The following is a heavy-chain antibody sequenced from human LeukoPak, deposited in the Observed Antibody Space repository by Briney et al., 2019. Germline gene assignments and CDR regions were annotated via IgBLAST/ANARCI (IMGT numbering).Heavy chain of an antibody. CDR3: ARIPRHYYDSSGYLGYAFDI. CDR2: ISPNSGGT. D-gene: IGHD3-22*01. CDR1: GYTFTGYY. Sequence: GASVKVSCKASGYTFTGYYMHWVRQAPGQGLEWMGWISPNSGGTNYAQKFQGRVTMTRDTSISTAYMELSRLRSDDTAVYYCARIPRHYYDSSGYLGYAFDIWGQGTMVTVSS. J-gene: IGHJ3*02. V-gene: IGHV1-2*02.